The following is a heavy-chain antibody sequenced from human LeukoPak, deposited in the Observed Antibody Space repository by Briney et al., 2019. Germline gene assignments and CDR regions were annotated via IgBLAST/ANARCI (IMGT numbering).Heavy chain of an antibody. D-gene: IGHD3-3*01. CDR3: ARDGERRITIFGVVIGYMDV. CDR1: GGSISSGYY. V-gene: IGHV4-38-2*02. CDR2: IYHSGST. J-gene: IGHJ6*03. Sequence: PSETLSLTCTVSGGSISSGYYWGWIRQPPGKGLEWIGSIYHSGSTYYNPSLKSRVTISVDTSKNQFSLKLSSVTAADTAVYYCARDGERRITIFGVVIGYMDVWGKGTTVTVSS.